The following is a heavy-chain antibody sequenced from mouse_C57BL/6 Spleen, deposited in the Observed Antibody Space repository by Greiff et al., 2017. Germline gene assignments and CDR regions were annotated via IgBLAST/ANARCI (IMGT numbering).Heavy chain of an antibody. J-gene: IGHJ4*01. CDR1: GFTFSDYG. CDR3: ARPRCYGYPYYAMDY. Sequence: EVQRVESGGGLVKPGGSLKLSCAASGFTFSDYGMHWVRQAPEKGLEWVAYISSGSSTIYYADTVKGRFTISRDNAKNTLFLQMTSLRSEDTVMYYGARPRCYGYPYYAMDYWGQGTSGTVSS. D-gene: IGHD2-2*01. V-gene: IGHV5-17*01. CDR2: ISSGSSTI.